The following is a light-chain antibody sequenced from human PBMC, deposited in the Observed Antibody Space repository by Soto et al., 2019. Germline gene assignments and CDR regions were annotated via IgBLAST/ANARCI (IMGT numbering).Light chain of an antibody. CDR2: GAS. V-gene: IGKV3-15*01. Sequence: EIVMTQSPATLSVSPGERATLSCRASQSVGSNLAWYQQKPGQAPSLLIYGASTRATGIPARFSGSGSGTEFNLTISSLQSEDFAIYFCQQYNNWPPDRTFGQGTKVEIK. CDR3: QQYNNWPPDRT. J-gene: IGKJ1*01. CDR1: QSVGSN.